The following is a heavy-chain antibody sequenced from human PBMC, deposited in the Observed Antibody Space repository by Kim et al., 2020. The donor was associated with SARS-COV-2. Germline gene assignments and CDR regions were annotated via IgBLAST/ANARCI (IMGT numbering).Heavy chain of an antibody. Sequence: GGSLRLSCAASGFTFSSYSMNWVRQAPGKGLEWVSSISSSSSYIYYADSVKGRFTISRDNAKNSLYLQMNSLRAEDTAVYYCAREWDENRNWNYDYWGQGTLVTVSS. CDR1: GFTFSSYS. CDR3: AREWDENRNWNYDY. V-gene: IGHV3-21*01. J-gene: IGHJ4*02. CDR2: ISSSSSYI. D-gene: IGHD1-7*01.